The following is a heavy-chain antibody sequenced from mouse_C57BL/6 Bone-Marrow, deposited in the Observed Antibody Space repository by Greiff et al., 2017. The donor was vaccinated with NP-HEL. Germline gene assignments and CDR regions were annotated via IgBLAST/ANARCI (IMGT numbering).Heavy chain of an antibody. J-gene: IGHJ4*01. D-gene: IGHD1-1*01. CDR1: GYSFTDYN. CDR2: INPNYGTT. V-gene: IGHV1-39*01. CDR3: AIYYYGSSCWDAMDY. Sequence: VQLQQSGPELVKPGASVKISCKASGYSFTDYNMNWVKQSNGKSLEWIGVINPNYGTTSYNQKFKGKATLTVDQSSSTAYMQLNSLTSEDSAVYYCAIYYYGSSCWDAMDYWGQGTSVTVSS.